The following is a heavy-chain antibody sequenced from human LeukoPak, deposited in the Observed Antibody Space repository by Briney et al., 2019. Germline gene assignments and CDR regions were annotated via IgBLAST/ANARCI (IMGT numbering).Heavy chain of an antibody. CDR2: IGTASDT. J-gene: IGHJ6*03. D-gene: IGHD1-1*01. Sequence: GGSLRLSRAASGFTFSSFDMHWVRHPTGQGLEWVSTIGTASDTYYPGSVEGRFTLSRDNAKNSLYLQMNSLTAGDTAVYYCARGPPRGKYYYMDVWGKGTMVTVSS. CDR3: ARGPPRGKYYYMDV. CDR1: GFTFSSFD. V-gene: IGHV3-13*01.